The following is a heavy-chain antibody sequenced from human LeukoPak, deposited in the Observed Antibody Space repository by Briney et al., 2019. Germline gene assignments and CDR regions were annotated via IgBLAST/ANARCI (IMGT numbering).Heavy chain of an antibody. V-gene: IGHV4-59*01. CDR2: IYYSGST. D-gene: IGHD3-9*01. CDR3: ARGPGGILTGAHDY. CDR1: GGSISSYY. Sequence: PSETLSLTCTVSGGSISSYYWSWIRQPPGKGLEWIGYIYYSGSTNYNPPLKSRVTISVDTSKNQFSLKLSSVTAADTAVYYCARGPGGILTGAHDYWGQGTLVTVSS. J-gene: IGHJ4*02.